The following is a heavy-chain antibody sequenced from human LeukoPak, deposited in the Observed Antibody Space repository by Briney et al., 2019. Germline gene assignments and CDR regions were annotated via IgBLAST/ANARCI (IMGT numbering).Heavy chain of an antibody. CDR1: GGTFSSYA. CDR3: ARGPQGTSGGPLANHYDYVWGSYRFDY. D-gene: IGHD3-16*02. Sequence: SVKVSCKASGGTFSSYAISWVRQAPGQGLEWMGGIIPIFGTANYAQKFQGRVTITADESTSTAYMELSSLRSEDTVVYYCARGPQGTSGGPLANHYDYVWGSYRFDYWGQGTLVTVSS. V-gene: IGHV1-69*01. CDR2: IIPIFGTA. J-gene: IGHJ4*02.